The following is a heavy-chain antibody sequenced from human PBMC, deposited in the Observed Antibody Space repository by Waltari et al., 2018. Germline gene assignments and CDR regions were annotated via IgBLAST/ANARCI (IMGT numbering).Heavy chain of an antibody. CDR1: GFTFNKNN. D-gene: IGHD1-26*01. CDR3: AKDSGSGGYAFDV. Sequence: QMYLVESGGTVVQPGTSLTLSCAASGFTFNKNNMHWVRQAPGKGLEWVSFILYDGSGDSYADSVKGRFTISRDNSKHTIFLQMIGLKVEDTAVYFCAKDSGSGGYAFDVWGQGTMVTVSS. V-gene: IGHV3-30*02. J-gene: IGHJ3*01. CDR2: ILYDGSGD.